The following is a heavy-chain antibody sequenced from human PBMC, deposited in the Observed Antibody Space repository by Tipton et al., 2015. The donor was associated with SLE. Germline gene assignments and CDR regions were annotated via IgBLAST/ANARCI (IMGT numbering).Heavy chain of an antibody. CDR1: GYTFTSYA. V-gene: IGHV1-18*01. Sequence: QLVQSGAEVKKPGASVKVSCKASGYTFTSYAISWVRQAPGQGLEWMGWISTYNGNTNYAQKLQGRVTMTTDTSTSTAYMELRSLSSDDTAVYYCASVLTLGTSLLTFDYWGQGALVTVSS. J-gene: IGHJ4*02. D-gene: IGHD7-27*01. CDR3: ASVLTLGTSLLTFDY. CDR2: ISTYNGNT.